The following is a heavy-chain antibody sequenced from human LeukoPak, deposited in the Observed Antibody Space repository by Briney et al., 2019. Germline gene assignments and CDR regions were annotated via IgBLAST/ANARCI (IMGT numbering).Heavy chain of an antibody. CDR1: GFTFSSYA. V-gene: IGHV3-30-3*01. CDR2: ISYDGSNK. D-gene: IGHD2-15*01. J-gene: IGHJ6*02. Sequence: GGSLRLSCAASGFTFSSYAMHWVRQAPGKGLEWVAVISYDGSNKYYADSVKGRFTISRDNFKNTLYLQMNSLRAEDTAVYYCARDFHCSGGSCYSGTRDYYYGTDVWGQGTTVTVSS. CDR3: ARDFHCSGGSCYSGTRDYYYGTDV.